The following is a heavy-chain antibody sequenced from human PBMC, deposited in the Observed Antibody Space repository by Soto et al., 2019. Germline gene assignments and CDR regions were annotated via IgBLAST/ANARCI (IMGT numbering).Heavy chain of an antibody. CDR3: PLKTTEYSGPPPGSYYSGMEV. CDR1: GGTFSSYA. D-gene: IGHD6-6*01. J-gene: IGHJ6*02. Sequence: QVQLVQSGAEVKKPGSSVKVSCKASGGTFSSYAISWVRQAPGHGLEWMGGIIPIFGTANYAQKFQGRVTITADESTTTASMERGSLSSEATAVNYWPLKTTEYSGPPPGSYYSGMEVWGQGTTGTVSS. CDR2: IIPIFGTA. V-gene: IGHV1-69*12.